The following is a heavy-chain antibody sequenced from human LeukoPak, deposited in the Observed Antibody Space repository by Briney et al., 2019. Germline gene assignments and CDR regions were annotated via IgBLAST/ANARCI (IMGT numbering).Heavy chain of an antibody. CDR2: IYSGGST. D-gene: IGHD2-2*01. J-gene: IGHJ4*02. Sequence: GGSLRLSCAASGFTVSSNYMSWVRQAPGKGLEWVSAIYSGGSTYYADSVKGRFTISRDNSKNTLYLQMNSLRAEDTAVYYCARDQLYYFDYWGQGTLDTVSS. CDR3: ARDQLYYFDY. V-gene: IGHV3-53*01. CDR1: GFTVSSNY.